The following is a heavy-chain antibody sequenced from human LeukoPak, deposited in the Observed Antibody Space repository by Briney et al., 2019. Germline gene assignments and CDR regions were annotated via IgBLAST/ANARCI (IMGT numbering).Heavy chain of an antibody. Sequence: SGGSLRLSCAASGFTFSSYGMHWVRQAPGKGLEWVAFIRYDGSNKYYADSVKGRFTISRDNSKNTLYLQMNSLRAEDTAVYYCAKEGLPYDYYYYMDVWGKGTTVTVSS. CDR3: AKEGLPYDYYYYMDV. CDR2: IRYDGSNK. D-gene: IGHD2-2*01. CDR1: GFTFSSYG. J-gene: IGHJ6*03. V-gene: IGHV3-30*02.